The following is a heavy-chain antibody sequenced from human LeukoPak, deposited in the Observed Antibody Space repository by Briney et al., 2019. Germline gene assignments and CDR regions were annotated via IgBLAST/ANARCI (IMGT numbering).Heavy chain of an antibody. CDR3: ARNLIPEQLVLNF. Sequence: PSETLSLTCTVSGGSISNYYWNWIRQPPGKGLEWIGYIYYTGSTNYNPSLKSRVTMSIDTSKNQFSLNLRSVTPEDTAVYYCARNLIPEQLVLNFWGQGTLVTVSS. J-gene: IGHJ4*02. CDR2: IYYTGST. D-gene: IGHD6-13*01. CDR1: GGSISNYY. V-gene: IGHV4-59*01.